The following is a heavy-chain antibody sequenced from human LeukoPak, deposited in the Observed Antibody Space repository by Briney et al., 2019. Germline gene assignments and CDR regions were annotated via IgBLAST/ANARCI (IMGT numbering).Heavy chain of an antibody. CDR2: IYYSGST. CDR3: ARDTGFMIVVVGFDY. Sequence: SETLSLTCTVSGGSISSSSYYWGWIRQPPGKGLEWIGSIYYSGSTYYNPSLKSRVTISVDTSKNQFSLKLSSVTAADTAVYYCARDTGFMIVVVGFDYWGQGTLVTVSS. V-gene: IGHV4-39*07. CDR1: GGSISSSSYY. J-gene: IGHJ4*02. D-gene: IGHD3-22*01.